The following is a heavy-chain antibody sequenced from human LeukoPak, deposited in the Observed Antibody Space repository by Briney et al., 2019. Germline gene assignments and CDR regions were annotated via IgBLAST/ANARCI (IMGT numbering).Heavy chain of an antibody. V-gene: IGHV3-7*01. D-gene: IGHD6-19*01. CDR3: ATGRSSSGRQF. CDR1: GFIFKDYW. CDR2: INQDGSER. Sequence: GGSLRLSCAASGFIFKDYWMIWVRQAPGKGLEWVANINQDGSERYYVDSVRGRFTISRDNAKNSLFLQMNSLRAEDAAVFYCATGRSSSGRQFWGQGTVVTVSS. J-gene: IGHJ4*02.